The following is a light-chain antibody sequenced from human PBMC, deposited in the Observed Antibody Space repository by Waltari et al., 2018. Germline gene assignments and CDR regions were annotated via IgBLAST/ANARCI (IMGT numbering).Light chain of an antibody. J-gene: IGKJ1*01. CDR2: KVS. CDR1: QSLVSSDGNTY. V-gene: IGKV2-30*01. CDR3: MQGTHWPRT. Sequence: DVVMTQSPLSLPVTLGQPASISCRSSQSLVSSDGNTYLTWFQQRPGQSPRRLIYKVSNRDSGVPDRFSGSGSGTDFTLKISRVEAEDVGVYYCMQGTHWPRTFGHGTEVEVK.